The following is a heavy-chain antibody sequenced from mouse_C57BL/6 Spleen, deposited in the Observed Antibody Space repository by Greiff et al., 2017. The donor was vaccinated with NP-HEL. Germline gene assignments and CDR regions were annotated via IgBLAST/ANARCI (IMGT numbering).Heavy chain of an antibody. CDR2: INPYNGGT. CDR3: ARKGSNPSYAMDY. D-gene: IGHD2-5*01. CDR1: GYTFTDYY. J-gene: IGHJ4*01. V-gene: IGHV1-19*01. Sequence: VQLQQSGPVLVKPGASVKMSCKASGYTFTDYYMNWVKQSHGKSLEWIGVINPYNGGTSYNQKFKGKATLTVDKSSSTAYMELNSLTSEDSAVYYCARKGSNPSYAMDYWGQGTSVTVSS.